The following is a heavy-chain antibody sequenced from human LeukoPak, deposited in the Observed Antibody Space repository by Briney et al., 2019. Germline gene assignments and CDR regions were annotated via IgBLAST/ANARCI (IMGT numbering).Heavy chain of an antibody. V-gene: IGHV1-8*01. Sequence: RASVKVSCKASGYTFTSYDINWVRQATGQGLEWMGWMNPNSGNTGYAQKFQGRVTMTRNTSTCTAYMELSSLRSEDTAVYYCASTLYGSSSSWYPDYYYGMDVWGQGTTVTVSS. J-gene: IGHJ6*02. CDR1: GYTFTSYD. CDR2: MNPNSGNT. D-gene: IGHD6-13*01. CDR3: ASTLYGSSSSWYPDYYYGMDV.